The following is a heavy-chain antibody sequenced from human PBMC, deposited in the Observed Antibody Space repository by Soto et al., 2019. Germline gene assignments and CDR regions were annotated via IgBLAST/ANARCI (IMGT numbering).Heavy chain of an antibody. CDR2: SRNKANSYST. Sequence: EVQLVESGGGLVQPGGSLRLACAASGFTFSDHYMDWVRQAPGKGLEWVGRSRNKANSYSTEYAASVKGRLTISRDESKNSLYLQMNSLQTADTAVYYCARFSGSYTRGLDYWGQGTLVTVSS. V-gene: IGHV3-72*01. CDR1: GFTFSDHY. D-gene: IGHD1-26*01. J-gene: IGHJ4*02. CDR3: ARFSGSYTRGLDY.